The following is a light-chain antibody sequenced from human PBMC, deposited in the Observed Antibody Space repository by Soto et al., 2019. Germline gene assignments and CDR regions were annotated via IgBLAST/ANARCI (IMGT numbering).Light chain of an antibody. CDR3: SSYAGSNNYV. CDR1: SSDVGGYNF. V-gene: IGLV2-8*01. J-gene: IGLJ1*01. CDR2: EVT. Sequence: QSALTQPPSASGSPGQSVTISCTGTSSDVGGYNFVSWYQQHPGKAPKLMIYEVTKRPSGVPDRFSGSKSGNTASLTVSGLQAEDEADYDCSSYAGSNNYVFGTGTKVT.